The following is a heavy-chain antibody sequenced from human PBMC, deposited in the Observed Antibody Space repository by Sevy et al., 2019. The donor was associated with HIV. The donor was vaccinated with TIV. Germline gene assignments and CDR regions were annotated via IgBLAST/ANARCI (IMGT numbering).Heavy chain of an antibody. V-gene: IGHV3-23*01. D-gene: IGHD3-22*01. CDR1: GFTFSSYA. CDR3: AKGVYDGSGWDMGGFDI. J-gene: IGHJ3*02. Sequence: GGSLRLSCAASGFTFSSYAMSWVRQAPGKGLEWVSAISGSGGSTYYADSVKGRFTISRDNSKNTLYLQMNSLRAEDTAVYYCAKGVYDGSGWDMGGFDIWGQGTMVTVSS. CDR2: ISGSGGST.